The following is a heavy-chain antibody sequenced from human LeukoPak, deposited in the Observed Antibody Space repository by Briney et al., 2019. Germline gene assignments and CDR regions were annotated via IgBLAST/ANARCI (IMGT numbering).Heavy chain of an antibody. CDR1: GGTFSSYA. Sequence: SVTVSCTASGGTFSSYAISWVRQAPGQGLEWMGGIIPIFGTANYAQKFQGRVTITADESTSTAYMELSSLRSEDTAVYYCARDRKEVHYDFWSGYFMDVWGQGTTVTVSS. D-gene: IGHD3-3*01. CDR3: ARDRKEVHYDFWSGYFMDV. CDR2: IIPIFGTA. V-gene: IGHV1-69*01. J-gene: IGHJ6*02.